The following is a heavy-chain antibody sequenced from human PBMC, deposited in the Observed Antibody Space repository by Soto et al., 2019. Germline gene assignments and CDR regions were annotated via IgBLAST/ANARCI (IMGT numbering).Heavy chain of an antibody. CDR1: GGSISSGGYY. V-gene: IGHV4-31*03. CDR2: IYYSGST. CDR3: ARADDYVWGFHY. Sequence: SETLSLTCTVSGGSISSGGYYWSWIRQHPGKGLEWIGYIYYSGSTYYNLSLKSRVTISVDTSKNQFSLKLSSVTAADTAVYYCARADDYVWGFHYWGQGTLVTVSS. D-gene: IGHD3-16*01. J-gene: IGHJ4*02.